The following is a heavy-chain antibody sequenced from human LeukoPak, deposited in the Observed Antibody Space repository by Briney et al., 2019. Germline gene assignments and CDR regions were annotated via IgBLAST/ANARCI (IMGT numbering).Heavy chain of an antibody. V-gene: IGHV4-38-2*02. CDR2: IYHSGST. D-gene: IGHD6-6*01. J-gene: IGHJ4*02. CDR1: GYSISSGYY. Sequence: SETLSLTCTVSGYSISSGYYWGWVRQPPGKGLEWIGSIYHSGSTYYNPSLKSRVTISVDTSKNQFSLKLSSVTAADTAVYYCARGVARSSKFHFSYYFDYWGQGTLVTVSS. CDR3: ARGVARSSKFHFSYYFDY.